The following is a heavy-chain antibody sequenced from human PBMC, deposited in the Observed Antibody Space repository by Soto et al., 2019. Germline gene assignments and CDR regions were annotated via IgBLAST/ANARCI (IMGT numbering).Heavy chain of an antibody. Sequence: GSLRLSCAASGFTFSSYAMSWVRQAPGKGLEWVSAISGSGGSTYYADSVKGRFTISRDNSKNTLYLQMNSLRAEDTAVYYCAKALTIFGVVIIPYFDYWGQGTLVTVSS. D-gene: IGHD3-3*01. V-gene: IGHV3-23*01. CDR1: GFTFSSYA. CDR2: ISGSGGST. CDR3: AKALTIFGVVIIPYFDY. J-gene: IGHJ4*02.